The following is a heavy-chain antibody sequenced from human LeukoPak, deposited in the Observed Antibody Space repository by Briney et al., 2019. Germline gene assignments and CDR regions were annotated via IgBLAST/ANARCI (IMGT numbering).Heavy chain of an antibody. CDR2: IYYSGST. Sequence: SQTLSLTCTVSGGSISSGGYYWSWIRQHPGKGLEWIGYIYYSGSTYYNPSLKSRVTISVDTSKNQFSLKLSSVTAADTAVYYCARVEDTAMALDAFDIWGQGTMVTVSS. J-gene: IGHJ3*02. D-gene: IGHD5-18*01. V-gene: IGHV4-31*03. CDR1: GGSISSGGYY. CDR3: ARVEDTAMALDAFDI.